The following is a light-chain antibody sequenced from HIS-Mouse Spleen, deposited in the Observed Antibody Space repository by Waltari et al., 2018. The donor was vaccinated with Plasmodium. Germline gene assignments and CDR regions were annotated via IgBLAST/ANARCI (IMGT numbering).Light chain of an antibody. CDR1: ALPKKH. CDR2: EDS. CDR3: YSTDSSGNHRV. Sequence: SYELTQPPPVSVSPGQTARITCSGAALPKKHASWYQQKSGRAPVLVIYEDSKRPSGIPERFSGSSSGTMATLTISGAQVEDEADYYCYSTDSSGNHRVFGGGTKLTVL. V-gene: IGLV3-10*01. J-gene: IGLJ3*02.